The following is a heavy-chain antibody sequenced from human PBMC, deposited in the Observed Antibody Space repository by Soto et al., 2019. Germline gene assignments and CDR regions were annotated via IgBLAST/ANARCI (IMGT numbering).Heavy chain of an antibody. V-gene: IGHV3-21*01. D-gene: IGHD6-19*01. CDR1: GFTFSSYS. J-gene: IGHJ6*02. Sequence: GGSLRLSCAASGFTFSSYSMNWVRQAPGKGLEWVSSISSSSSYIYYADSVKGRFTISRDNAKNSLYLQMNSLRAEDTAVYYCARAPSSSSGWCMYYYGMDVWGQGTTDTVSS. CDR2: ISSSSSYI. CDR3: ARAPSSSSGWCMYYYGMDV.